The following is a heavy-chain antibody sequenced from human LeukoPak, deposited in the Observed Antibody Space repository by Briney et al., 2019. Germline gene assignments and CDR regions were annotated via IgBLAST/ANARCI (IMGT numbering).Heavy chain of an antibody. V-gene: IGHV3-33*06. Sequence: PGRSLRLSCAASGFIFSSYGMHWVRQAPGKGLEWVAVIWYDESNKYYADSVKGRFTISRDNSRNTLYLQMNSLRAEDTAVYYCAKDFSSSWSLEYWGQGTLVTVSS. CDR1: GFIFSSYG. CDR2: IWYDESNK. J-gene: IGHJ4*02. CDR3: AKDFSSSWSLEY. D-gene: IGHD6-13*01.